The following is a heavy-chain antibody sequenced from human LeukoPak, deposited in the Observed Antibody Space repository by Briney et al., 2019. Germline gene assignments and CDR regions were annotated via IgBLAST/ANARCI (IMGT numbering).Heavy chain of an antibody. CDR1: GFTVSSNY. D-gene: IGHD2-15*01. CDR3: ARVKGYCSGGSCYLWYAFDI. Sequence: PGGSLRLSCAASGFTVSSNYMSWVRQAPGKGLEWVSVIYSGGSTYYADSVKGRFTISRDNSKNTLYLQMNSLRAEDTAVYYCARVKGYCSGGSCYLWYAFDIWGQGTMVTVSS. V-gene: IGHV3-53*01. J-gene: IGHJ3*02. CDR2: IYSGGST.